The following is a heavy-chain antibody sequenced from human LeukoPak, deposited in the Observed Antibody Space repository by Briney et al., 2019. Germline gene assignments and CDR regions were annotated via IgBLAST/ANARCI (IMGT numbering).Heavy chain of an antibody. CDR1: GYTFSSYD. CDR3: ARGSWYSSGWYGGVDF. D-gene: IGHD6-19*01. CDR2: MNPNSDNT. Sequence: ASVKVSCKASGYTFSSYDINLVRQASGQGFEWMGWMNPNSDNTVSAQKFQGRLTLTRNTSISTAYMELSSLSSQDTAVYYCARGSWYSSGWYGGVDFWGQGTLITVSS. V-gene: IGHV1-8*01. J-gene: IGHJ4*02.